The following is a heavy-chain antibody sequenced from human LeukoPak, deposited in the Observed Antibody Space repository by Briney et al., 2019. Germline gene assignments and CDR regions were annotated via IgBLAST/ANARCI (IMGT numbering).Heavy chain of an antibody. D-gene: IGHD3-3*01. J-gene: IGHJ4*02. CDR3: AKGSYYDFWSGYYSFDY. V-gene: IGHV3-23*01. Sequence: GGSLRLSCAASGFTFSSYAMSWVRQAPGKGLEWVSANSGSGGSTYYADSVKGRFTISRDNSKNTLYLQMNSLRAEDTAVYYCAKGSYYDFWSGYYSFDYWGQGTLVTVSS. CDR1: GFTFSSYA. CDR2: NSGSGGST.